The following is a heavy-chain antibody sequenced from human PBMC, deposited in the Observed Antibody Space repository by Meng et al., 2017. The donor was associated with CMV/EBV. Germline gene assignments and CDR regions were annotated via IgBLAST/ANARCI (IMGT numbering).Heavy chain of an antibody. V-gene: IGHV3-9*01. CDR2: ISWNSGSI. J-gene: IGHJ6*02. CDR3: ARDPERRNHVYYYYYGMDV. D-gene: IGHD1-14*01. Sequence: GGSLRLSCAASGFTFDDYAMHWVRQAPGKGLEWVSGISWNSGSIGYADSVKGRFTISRDNAKNSLYLQMNSLRAEDTAVYYCARDPERRNHVYYYYYGMDVWGQGTTVTVSS. CDR1: GFTFDDYA.